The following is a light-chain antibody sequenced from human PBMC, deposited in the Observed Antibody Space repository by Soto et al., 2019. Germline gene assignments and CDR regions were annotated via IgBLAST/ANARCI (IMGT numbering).Light chain of an antibody. V-gene: IGKV3-11*01. CDR2: DAS. CDR3: QQRSNWLT. J-gene: IGKJ5*01. CDR1: QSVSSY. Sequence: EIVLTQSPATLSLSPGERATLSCRASQSVSSYLAWYQQKPGQAPRLLIYDASNRATGIPARFSGSGSGTDFTLTISSLEPEDFAFYYCQQRSNWLTFGQGTRLEIK.